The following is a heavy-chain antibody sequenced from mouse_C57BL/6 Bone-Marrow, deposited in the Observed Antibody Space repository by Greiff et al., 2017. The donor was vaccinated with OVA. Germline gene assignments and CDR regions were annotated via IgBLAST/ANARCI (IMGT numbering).Heavy chain of an antibody. Sequence: VQLQQSGAELVRPGTSVKVSCKASGYAFTNYLIEWVKQRPGQGLEWIGVINTGGGGTNYNEKFKGKATLTADKSSSTAYMQLSSLASEDSAVYFCAREGPYSNGFAYWGQGALVTVSA. CDR2: INTGGGGT. CDR1: GYAFTNYL. CDR3: AREGPYSNGFAY. J-gene: IGHJ3*01. D-gene: IGHD2-5*01. V-gene: IGHV1-54*01.